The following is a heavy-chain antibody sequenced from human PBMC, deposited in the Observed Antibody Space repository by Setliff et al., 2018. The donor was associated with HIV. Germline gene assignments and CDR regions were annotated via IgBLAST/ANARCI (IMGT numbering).Heavy chain of an antibody. V-gene: IGHV4-38-2*02. Sequence: TSETLSLTCNVSGDSLTSGYYWAWIRQPPGKGLEWIASMHYAGTTEYNPSLKSRLTMSLDTSRNHFSLNLKSVTAADTAVYFCARMNYGSGLASYFDYWGQGTLVTVSS. CDR2: MHYAGTT. D-gene: IGHD3-10*01. CDR1: GDSLTSGYY. J-gene: IGHJ4*02. CDR3: ARMNYGSGLASYFDY.